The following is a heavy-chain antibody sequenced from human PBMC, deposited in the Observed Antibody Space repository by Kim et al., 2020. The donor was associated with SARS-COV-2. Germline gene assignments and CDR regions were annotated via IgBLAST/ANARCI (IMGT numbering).Heavy chain of an antibody. D-gene: IGHD3-22*01. J-gene: IGHJ6*02. V-gene: IGHV4-59*01. Sequence: SLKRRVTISVDTSKNQFSLKLSSVTAADTAVYYCARDYYDSSGYPEGMDVWGQGTTVTVSS. CDR3: ARDYYDSSGYPEGMDV.